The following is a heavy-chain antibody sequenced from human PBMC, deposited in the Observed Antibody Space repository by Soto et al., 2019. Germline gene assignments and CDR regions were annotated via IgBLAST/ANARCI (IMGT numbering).Heavy chain of an antibody. V-gene: IGHV3-30*03. J-gene: IGHJ3*02. CDR3: ASHEYSSYDAFDI. D-gene: IGHD5-18*01. Sequence: QVQLVESGGGVVQPGRSLRLSCAASGFTFSSYGMHWVRQAPGKGLEWVAVISYDGSNKYYADSVKGRFTISRDNSKNTLYLQMNSLRAEDTAVYYCASHEYSSYDAFDIWGQGTMVTVSS. CDR1: GFTFSSYG. CDR2: ISYDGSNK.